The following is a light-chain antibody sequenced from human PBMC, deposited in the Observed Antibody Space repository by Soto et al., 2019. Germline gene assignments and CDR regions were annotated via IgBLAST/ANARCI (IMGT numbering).Light chain of an antibody. CDR3: QQYNNWPDT. CDR1: QSVSSSY. J-gene: IGKJ1*01. Sequence: IALTQSQATLCVCPGARATLSCLASQSVSSSYLAWYQQKPGQAPRLLIYAASTRATGTPARFSGSGSGTEFTLTISSLQSDDFAIYYCQQYNNWPDTFGQGTKVDIK. V-gene: IGKV3-15*01. CDR2: AAS.